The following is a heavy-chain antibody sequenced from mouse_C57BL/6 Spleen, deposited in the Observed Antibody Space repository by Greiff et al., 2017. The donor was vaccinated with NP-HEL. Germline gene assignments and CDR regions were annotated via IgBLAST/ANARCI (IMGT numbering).Heavy chain of an antibody. Sequence: LVESGPELVKPGASVKISCKASGYAFSSSWMNWVKQRPGKGLEWIGRIYPGDGDTNYNGKFKGKATLTADKSSSTAYMQLSSLTSEDSAVYFCARSYYYGSSYAMDYWGQGTSVTVSS. CDR3: ARSYYYGSSYAMDY. CDR1: GYAFSSSW. CDR2: IYPGDGDT. V-gene: IGHV1-82*01. J-gene: IGHJ4*01. D-gene: IGHD1-1*01.